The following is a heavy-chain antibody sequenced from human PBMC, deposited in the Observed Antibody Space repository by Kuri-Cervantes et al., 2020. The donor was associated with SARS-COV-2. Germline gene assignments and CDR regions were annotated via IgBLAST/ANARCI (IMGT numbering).Heavy chain of an antibody. D-gene: IGHD3-3*01. CDR2: ISSGSTYI. Sequence: GESLKISCEASGFSFSDYSMKWVRQAPGKGLEWVSSISSGSTYISYADSVKGRFTVSRDNAKNSLSLQMNSLRAEDTAVYYCARAPGYDFWSGYFGYYMDVWGKGTTVTVSS. CDR1: GFSFSDYS. V-gene: IGHV3-21*01. J-gene: IGHJ6*03. CDR3: ARAPGYDFWSGYFGYYMDV.